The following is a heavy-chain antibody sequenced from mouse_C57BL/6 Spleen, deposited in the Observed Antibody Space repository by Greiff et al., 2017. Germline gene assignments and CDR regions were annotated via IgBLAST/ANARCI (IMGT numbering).Heavy chain of an antibody. D-gene: IGHD2-4*01. CDR2: IYPGSGNT. CDR1: GYTFTDYY. V-gene: IGHV1-76*01. Sequence: QVHVKQSGAELVRPGASVKLSCKASGYTFTDYYINWVKQRPGQGLEWIARIYPGSGNTYYNEKFKGKATLTAEKSSSTAYMQLSSLTSEDSAVYFCARDYDYDVGFDYWGQGTTLTVSS. J-gene: IGHJ2*01. CDR3: ARDYDYDVGFDY.